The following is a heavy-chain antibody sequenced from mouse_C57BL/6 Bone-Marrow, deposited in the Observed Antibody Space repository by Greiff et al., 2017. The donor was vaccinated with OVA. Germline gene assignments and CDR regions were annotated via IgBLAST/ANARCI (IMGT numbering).Heavy chain of an antibody. Sequence: VQLQQSGPGLVQPSQSLSITCTASGFSFTSYGVHWVRQSPGKGLEWLGVIWSGGSTAYNAAFMTRLSTTTDNSKSQVFFRMNRLQADDTAVYYCANKWGYGGYLLDYWGKGTSVTVSS. V-gene: IGHV2-5*01. J-gene: IGHJ4*01. D-gene: IGHD2-13*01. CDR3: ANKWGYGGYLLDY. CDR2: IWSGGST. CDR1: GFSFTSYG.